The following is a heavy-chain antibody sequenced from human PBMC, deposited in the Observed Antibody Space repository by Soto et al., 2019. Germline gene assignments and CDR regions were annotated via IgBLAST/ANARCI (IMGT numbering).Heavy chain of an antibody. V-gene: IGHV4-4*07. D-gene: IGHD2-2*01. Sequence: QVQLQESGPGLVKPSETLSLTCTVSGGSISSYYWSWIRQPAGKGLGWIGRIYTSGSTNYNPSLKSRVTMSVDTSKNQFSLKLSSVTAADTAVYYCARDGAPPLSHIVVVPAAKGGGYWFDPWGQGTLVTVSS. CDR2: IYTSGST. CDR3: ARDGAPPLSHIVVVPAAKGGGYWFDP. J-gene: IGHJ5*02. CDR1: GGSISSYY.